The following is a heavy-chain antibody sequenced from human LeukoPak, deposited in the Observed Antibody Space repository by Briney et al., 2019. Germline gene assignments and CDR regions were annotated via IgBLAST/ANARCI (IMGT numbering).Heavy chain of an antibody. V-gene: IGHV1-69*06. Sequence: SVKVSCKASGGTFSSYAISWVRQAPGQGLEWMGGIIPIFGTANYAQKFQGRVTITADKSTSTAYMELSSLRSEDTAVYYCARDCGSTSCSSFDPWGQGTLVTVSS. CDR1: GGTFSSYA. J-gene: IGHJ5*02. CDR2: IIPIFGTA. D-gene: IGHD2-2*01. CDR3: ARDCGSTSCSSFDP.